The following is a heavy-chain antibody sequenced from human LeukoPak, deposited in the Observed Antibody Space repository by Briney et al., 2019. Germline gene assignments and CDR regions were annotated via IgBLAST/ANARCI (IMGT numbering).Heavy chain of an antibody. Sequence: GGSLRVSCAASGFTFNNYWMAWVRQAPGKGLEWVANIKQDGSVKYYVDSVKGRFTISRDNAKNSVYLQMNGLRAEDTAVYYCARGWNYALDYWGQGTLVTVSS. V-gene: IGHV3-7*01. D-gene: IGHD1-7*01. J-gene: IGHJ4*02. CDR2: IKQDGSVK. CDR1: GFTFNNYW. CDR3: ARGWNYALDY.